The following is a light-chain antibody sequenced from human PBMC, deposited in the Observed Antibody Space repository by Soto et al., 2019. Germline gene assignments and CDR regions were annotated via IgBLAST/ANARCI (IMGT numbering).Light chain of an antibody. CDR1: QTISSW. CDR2: KAS. V-gene: IGKV1-5*03. Sequence: IQMTQSPSTLSGSVLYRVTITFRASQTISSWLAWYQQKPGKAPKLLIYKASTLKSGVPSRFSGSGSGTEITLTISSQKAEDFATHIYERYCSDAERFGHGTKVDIK. CDR3: ERYCSDAER. J-gene: IGKJ1*01.